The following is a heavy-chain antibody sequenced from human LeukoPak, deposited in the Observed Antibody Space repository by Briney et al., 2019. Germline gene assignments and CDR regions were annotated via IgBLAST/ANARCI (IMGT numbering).Heavy chain of an antibody. V-gene: IGHV1-2*02. CDR2: INPNGGGT. D-gene: IGHD6-13*01. Sequence: ASVKVSCKASGYTFTGYYMHWVRQAPGQGLEWMGWINPNGGGTNYAQKFQGRVTMTRDTSISTAYMELSRLRSNDTAVYYCARDRRSSSLFDYWGQGTLVTVSS. CDR3: ARDRRSSSLFDY. CDR1: GYTFTGYY. J-gene: IGHJ4*02.